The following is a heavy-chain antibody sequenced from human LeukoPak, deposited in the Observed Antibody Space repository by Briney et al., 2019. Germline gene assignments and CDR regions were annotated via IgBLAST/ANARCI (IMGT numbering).Heavy chain of an antibody. CDR3: AREGPIGWELLHYWYFDL. CDR2: IIPIFGTA. D-gene: IGHD1-26*01. V-gene: IGHV1-69*05. CDR1: GGTFSSYA. Sequence: GASMKVSCKASGGTFSSYAISWVRQAPGHGLEWMGRIIPIFGTANYAQKFQGRVTITTDESTSTAYMELSSLRSEDTAVYYCAREGPIGWELLHYWYFDLWGRGTLVTVSS. J-gene: IGHJ2*01.